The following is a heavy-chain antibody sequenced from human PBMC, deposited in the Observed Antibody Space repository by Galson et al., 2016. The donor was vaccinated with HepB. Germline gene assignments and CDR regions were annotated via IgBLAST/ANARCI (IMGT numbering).Heavy chain of an antibody. D-gene: IGHD4-17*01. CDR1: GFSFSLYD. CDR3: ARGKSLWTTPWNYGLDV. V-gene: IGHV3-13*01. CDR2: IGTAPGDT. J-gene: IGHJ6*04. Sequence: SLRLSCAASGFSFSLYDMHWVRQVTGKGLEWVSDIGTAPGDTNYLDSVKGRFTISRENADNSLYLQMNSLRHGDTAVYYCARGKSLWTTPWNYGLDVWGKGTTVTVSS.